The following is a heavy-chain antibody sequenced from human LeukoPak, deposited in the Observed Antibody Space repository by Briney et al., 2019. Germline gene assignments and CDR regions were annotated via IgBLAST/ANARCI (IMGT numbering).Heavy chain of an antibody. CDR1: GFTFSSYA. CDR3: ARRPSGYHNT. V-gene: IGHV3-30*04. Sequence: PGGSLRLSCAASGFTFSSYAMHWVRQAPGKGLEWVAVISYDGSNKYYADSVKGRFTISRDNSKNTLYLQMNSLRAEDAAVYYCARRPSGYHNTGGQGTLVTVSS. J-gene: IGHJ4*02. CDR2: ISYDGSNK. D-gene: IGHD5-12*01.